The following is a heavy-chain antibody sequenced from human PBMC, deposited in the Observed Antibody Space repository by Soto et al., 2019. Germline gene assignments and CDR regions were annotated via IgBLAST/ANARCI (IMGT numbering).Heavy chain of an antibody. D-gene: IGHD6-6*01. CDR2: INPSGGST. CDR3: ASGQIAARSSRGYGRDV. Sequence: ASVKVSCKASGYTFTSYYMHWVRQAPGQGLEWMGIINPSGGSTSYAQKFQGRVTMTRDTSTSTVYMELSSLRSEDTAVYYYASGQIAARSSRGYGRDVWGQGATVTVSS. J-gene: IGHJ6*02. CDR1: GYTFTSYY. V-gene: IGHV1-46*01.